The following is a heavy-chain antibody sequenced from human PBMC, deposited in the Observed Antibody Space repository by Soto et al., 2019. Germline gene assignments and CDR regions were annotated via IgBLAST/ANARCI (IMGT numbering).Heavy chain of an antibody. D-gene: IGHD1-20*01. J-gene: IGHJ6*02. Sequence: PTLVNPTEALTLTCTFSGFSITSPGMSVSWIRQPPGRALEWLALIERDDDDKYYSTSLKTRLTISKDTRKNQVVLTMANMDPADTATYYCARSIRGPRKFNGMDVWGQGTTVTVS. CDR1: GFSITSPGMS. CDR2: IERDDDDK. V-gene: IGHV2-70*13. CDR3: ARSIRGPRKFNGMDV.